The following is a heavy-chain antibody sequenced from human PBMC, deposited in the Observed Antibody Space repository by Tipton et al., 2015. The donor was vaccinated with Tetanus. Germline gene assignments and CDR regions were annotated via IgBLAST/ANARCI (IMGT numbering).Heavy chain of an antibody. Sequence: TLSLTCTIFGGSVSRGSYYWAWIQQPPGKGLEYIGYILYGASTHYNPSLKSRVTVSADPSQNQFSLKLSSVTAADTGVYYCARIHDFLSGHFDFWGPATLVTVSS. D-gene: IGHD3-3*01. CDR2: ILYGAST. CDR1: GGSVSRGSYY. J-gene: IGHJ4*02. V-gene: IGHV4-61*01. CDR3: ARIHDFLSGHFDF.